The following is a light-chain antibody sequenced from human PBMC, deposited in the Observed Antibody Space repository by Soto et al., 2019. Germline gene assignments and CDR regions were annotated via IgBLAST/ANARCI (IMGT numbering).Light chain of an antibody. V-gene: IGLV2-14*01. CDR1: SGDVGGYNY. CDR3: SSYTSSNTGV. CDR2: NVS. J-gene: IGLJ1*01. Sequence: QSALAQPASVSGSPGQSITISCTGTSGDVGGYNYVSWYQQHPGKAPKLIIYNVSDRPSGISNRFSGSKSGNTASLTISGLHAEDEADYYCSSYTSSNTGVFGTGTKLTVL.